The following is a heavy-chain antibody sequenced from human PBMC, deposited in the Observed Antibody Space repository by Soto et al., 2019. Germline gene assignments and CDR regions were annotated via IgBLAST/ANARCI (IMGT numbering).Heavy chain of an antibody. CDR1: GFTFSSYA. J-gene: IGHJ4*02. D-gene: IGHD1-26*01. Sequence: GESLKISCAASGFTFSSYAMSWVRQAPGKGLEWVSAISGSGGSTYYADSVKGRFTISRDNSKNTLYLQMNSLRAEDTAVYYCAKGLVGLQVGADYWGQGTLVTVSS. CDR3: AKGLVGLQVGADY. V-gene: IGHV3-23*01. CDR2: ISGSGGST.